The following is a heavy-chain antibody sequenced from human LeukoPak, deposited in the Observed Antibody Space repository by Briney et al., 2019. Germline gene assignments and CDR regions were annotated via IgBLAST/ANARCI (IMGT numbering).Heavy chain of an antibody. CDR2: ISAYNGNT. D-gene: IGHD2-21*02. CDR3: ARIGDWNWFDP. V-gene: IGHV1-18*01. CDR1: GHTFTSYG. Sequence: ASVKVSCKASGHTFTSYGISWVRQAPGQGLECMGWISAYNGNTNYAQKLEGRVTMTTDTSTSTAYMELRGLRSDDTAVYYCARIGDWNWFDPWGQGTLVTVSS. J-gene: IGHJ5*02.